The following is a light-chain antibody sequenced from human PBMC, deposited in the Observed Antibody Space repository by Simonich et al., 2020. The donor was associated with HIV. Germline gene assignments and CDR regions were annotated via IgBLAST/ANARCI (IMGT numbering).Light chain of an antibody. CDR3: SSYTSSGSWV. V-gene: IGLV2-14*03. J-gene: IGLJ3*02. Sequence: QSALTQPVSVSGSPGQPITISCTGTSSDVGGYNFVSWYQQQPGKAPKFRIYNVNKRPSGVSTRFSGSKSGNTASLTISGLQAEDEADYYCSSYTSSGSWVFGGGTKLTVL. CDR2: NVN. CDR1: SSDVGGYNF.